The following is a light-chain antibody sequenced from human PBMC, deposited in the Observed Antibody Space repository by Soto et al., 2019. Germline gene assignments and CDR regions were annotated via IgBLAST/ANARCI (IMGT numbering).Light chain of an antibody. CDR1: QSVSSNN. V-gene: IGKV3-20*01. Sequence: EIVLTQSPGTLSLSPGEGATLSCRASQSVSSNNLAWYQQKPGRAPRLLIFAASNRAPDIPHRFSGSGSGTDFTLTISRLEPEDFPVYYCQQYGSSPPYTFGQGTKLEIK. J-gene: IGKJ2*01. CDR2: AAS. CDR3: QQYGSSPPYT.